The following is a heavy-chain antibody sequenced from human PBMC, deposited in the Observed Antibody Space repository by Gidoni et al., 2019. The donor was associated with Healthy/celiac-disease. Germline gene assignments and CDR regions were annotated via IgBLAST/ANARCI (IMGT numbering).Heavy chain of an antibody. CDR3: ARFSSADYYYYYGMDV. Sequence: QVQLVESGGGLVKPGGSLRLSCAASGFPFSDYYMSWIRQAPGKGLEWVSYISSSGSTIYYADSVKGRFTISRDNAKNSLYLQMNSLRAEDTAVYYCARFSSADYYYYYGMDVWGQGTTVTVSS. CDR1: GFPFSDYY. D-gene: IGHD6-25*01. J-gene: IGHJ6*02. CDR2: ISSSGSTI. V-gene: IGHV3-11*01.